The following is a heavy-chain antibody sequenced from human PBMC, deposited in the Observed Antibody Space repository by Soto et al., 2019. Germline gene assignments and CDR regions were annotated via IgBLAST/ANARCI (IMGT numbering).Heavy chain of an antibody. CDR3: AREVASGSHIGY. J-gene: IGHJ4*02. CDR1: GGTFSSYA. V-gene: IGHV1-69*01. Sequence: QVQLVQSGAEVKKPGSSVKVSCKASGGTFSSYAISWVRQAPGQGLEWMGGIIPIFGTAHDAQKFQGRVTITADESTSTAYMELSRLRSEDTAVYYCAREVASGSHIGYWGQGTLVTVSS. D-gene: IGHD3-22*01. CDR2: IIPIFGTA.